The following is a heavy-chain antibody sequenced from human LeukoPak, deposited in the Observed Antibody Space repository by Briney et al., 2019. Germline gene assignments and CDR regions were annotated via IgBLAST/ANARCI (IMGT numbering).Heavy chain of an antibody. CDR1: GFTFSSYG. V-gene: IGHV3-23*01. CDR2: IGGRDGST. D-gene: IGHD1-1*01. J-gene: IGHJ4*02. Sequence: GGSLRLSCAASGFTFSSYGMSWVRQAPGKGLEWVSAIGGRDGSTYYADSVKGRFTISRDNAKNSLYLQMNSLRAEDTAVYYCAREPVRKPGFDYWGQGTLVTVSS. CDR3: AREPVRKPGFDY.